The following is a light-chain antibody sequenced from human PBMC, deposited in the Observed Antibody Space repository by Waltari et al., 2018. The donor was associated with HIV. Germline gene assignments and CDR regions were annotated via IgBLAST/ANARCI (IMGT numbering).Light chain of an antibody. CDR1: QSVNSY. CDR2: DAS. V-gene: IGKV3-15*01. J-gene: IGKJ2*01. CDR3: QQFIFWPFT. Sequence: EIVMTQSPATLSVSLGERATLSCRASQSVNSYLAWYQQKPGQAPRLLIYDASTRATGVPARFSGSGSGTEFTLTISTLQSEDFAVYYCQQFIFWPFTFGQETKLEI.